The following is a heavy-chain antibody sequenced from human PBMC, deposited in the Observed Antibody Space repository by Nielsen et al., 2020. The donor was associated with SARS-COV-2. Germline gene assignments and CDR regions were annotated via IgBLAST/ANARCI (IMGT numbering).Heavy chain of an antibody. CDR2: MNPNSGGT. CDR3: AREGVITMIVVVTSTGMDV. Sequence: ASVKVSCKASGYTFTSYDINWVRQATGQGLEWMGWMNPNSGGTNYAQKFQGRVTMTRDTSISTAYMELSRLRSDDTAVYYCAREGVITMIVVVTSTGMDVWGQGTTVTVSS. CDR1: GYTFTSYD. V-gene: IGHV1-2*02. J-gene: IGHJ6*02. D-gene: IGHD3-22*01.